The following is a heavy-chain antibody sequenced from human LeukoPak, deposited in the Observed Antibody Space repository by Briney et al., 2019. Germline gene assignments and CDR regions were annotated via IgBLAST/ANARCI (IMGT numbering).Heavy chain of an antibody. CDR3: ARAFYGSGHNWFDP. CDR1: GFTFSSYA. CDR2: IPYDGSNK. D-gene: IGHD3-10*01. V-gene: IGHV3-30-3*01. J-gene: IGHJ5*02. Sequence: GRSLRLSCAASGFTFSSYAMHWVRQAPGKGLEWVAVIPYDGSNKYYADSAKGRFTISRDNSKNTLYLQMNSLRAEDTAVYYCARAFYGSGHNWFDPWGQGTLVTVSS.